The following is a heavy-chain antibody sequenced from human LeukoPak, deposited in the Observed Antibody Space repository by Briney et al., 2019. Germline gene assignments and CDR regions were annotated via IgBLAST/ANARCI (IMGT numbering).Heavy chain of an antibody. Sequence: PSETLSLTCAVSGDSISSGTYYWSWIRQHPGKGLEWIGYFYYSGNTYYNPSLKSRVTISLDTSKNQFSLNLSSVTAADTAVYYCARGRSGGYCSSTSCLNWFDPWGQGTLVTVSS. V-gene: IGHV4-31*11. CDR1: GDSISSGTYY. J-gene: IGHJ5*02. CDR2: FYYSGNT. CDR3: ARGRSGGYCSSTSCLNWFDP. D-gene: IGHD2-2*01.